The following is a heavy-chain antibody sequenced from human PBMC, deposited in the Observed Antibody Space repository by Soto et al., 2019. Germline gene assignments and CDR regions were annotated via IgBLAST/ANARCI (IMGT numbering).Heavy chain of an antibody. J-gene: IGHJ6*02. CDR3: ARGHYYYYGMDV. V-gene: IGHV3-48*03. CDR1: GFTFSSYE. Sequence: GSLRLSCAASGFTFSSYEMNWVRQAPGKGLEWVSYISSSGSTIYYADSVKGRFTISRDNAKNSLYLQMNSLRAEDTAVYYCARGHYYYYGMDVWGQGTTVTVSS. CDR2: ISSSGSTI.